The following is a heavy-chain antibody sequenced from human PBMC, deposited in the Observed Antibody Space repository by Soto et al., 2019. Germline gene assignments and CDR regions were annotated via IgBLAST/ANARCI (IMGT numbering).Heavy chain of an antibody. D-gene: IGHD6-6*01. Sequence: QVQLQESGPGLVKPSQTLSLTCTVSGGSISSGGYYWSWIRQHPGKGLEWIGYIYYSGSTYYNPSLESRLTISIDTSKNQFSLQLDSVSGADTAVYYCARDRSNSPDFFDYWGQGTLVTVSS. V-gene: IGHV4-30-4*08. CDR3: ARDRSNSPDFFDY. CDR1: GGSISSGGYY. CDR2: IYYSGST. J-gene: IGHJ4*02.